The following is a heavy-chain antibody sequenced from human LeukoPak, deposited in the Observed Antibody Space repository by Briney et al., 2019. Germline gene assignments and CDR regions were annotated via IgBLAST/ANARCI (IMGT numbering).Heavy chain of an antibody. V-gene: IGHV3-30*03. CDR2: TSSDLNVK. Sequence: GGSLRLSCASSGFTFRRYDMNWVRQAPGKGLEWVAVTSSDLNVKLYADSVKGRFTISRDNSRSTLYLQMNSLRPEDTAIYYCAREGYYGSGSPPSLYFDYWGQGTLVTVSS. J-gene: IGHJ4*02. CDR1: GFTFRRYD. CDR3: AREGYYGSGSPPSLYFDY. D-gene: IGHD3-10*01.